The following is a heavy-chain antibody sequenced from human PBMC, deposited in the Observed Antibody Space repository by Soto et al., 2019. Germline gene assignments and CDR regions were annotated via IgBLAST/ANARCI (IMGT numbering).Heavy chain of an antibody. V-gene: IGHV3-23*01. CDR3: AQFRMAKTTRTPPYYIDH. CDR1: GFTFSSYA. CDR2: ISGSGGGT. Sequence: GGSLRLSCAASGFTFSSYAMSWVRQAPGKGLEWVSSISGSGGGTYYADSVKGRFTFSRDNSKNTLYLQMNSLRAEDTAVYYCAQFRMAKTTRTPPYYIDHWGQGALVTVSS. D-gene: IGHD1-7*01. J-gene: IGHJ4*02.